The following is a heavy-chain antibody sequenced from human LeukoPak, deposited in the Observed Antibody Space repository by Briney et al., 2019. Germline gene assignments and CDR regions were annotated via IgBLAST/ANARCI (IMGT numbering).Heavy chain of an antibody. CDR2: IYYSGST. D-gene: IGHD3-10*01. Sequence: SQTLSLTCTVSGGSISSGGYYWSWIRQHPGKGLEWIGYIYYSGSTYYNPSLKSRVTMSVDTSKNQFSLKLSSVTAADTAVYYCAREAQIRGVIDGDWFDPWGQGTLVTVSS. CDR1: GGSISSGGYY. J-gene: IGHJ5*02. CDR3: AREAQIRGVIDGDWFDP. V-gene: IGHV4-31*03.